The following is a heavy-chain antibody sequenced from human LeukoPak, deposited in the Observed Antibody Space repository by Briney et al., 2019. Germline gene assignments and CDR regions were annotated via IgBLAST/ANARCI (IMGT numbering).Heavy chain of an antibody. CDR1: GGSISSSSYY. CDR2: IYYSGTT. V-gene: IGHV4-39*02. Sequence: SETLSLTCTVSGGSISSSSYYWGWIRQPPGKGLEWIGTIYYSGTTYYNPSLKSRVTISSDTSKNHFSLKLSSVTAADTAVYYCARPGHSYYYMDVWGKGTTVTVSS. CDR3: ARPGHSYYYMDV. J-gene: IGHJ6*03. D-gene: IGHD1-1*01.